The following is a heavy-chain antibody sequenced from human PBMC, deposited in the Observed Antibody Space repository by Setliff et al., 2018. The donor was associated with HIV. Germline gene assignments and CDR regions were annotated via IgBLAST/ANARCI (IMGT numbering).Heavy chain of an antibody. CDR1: GASITSHY. V-gene: IGHV4-59*11. J-gene: IGHJ4*02. Sequence: ASETLSLTCTVSGASITSHYWSWIRQSPGRELGWIGYIYSTGSTNYNPSLQSRVSISMDASKNKFSLRVTSVTSADTAVYYCAKGAGFYGDYTFDYWGQGNLVTVSS. CDR2: IYSTGST. CDR3: AKGAGFYGDYTFDY. D-gene: IGHD4-17*01.